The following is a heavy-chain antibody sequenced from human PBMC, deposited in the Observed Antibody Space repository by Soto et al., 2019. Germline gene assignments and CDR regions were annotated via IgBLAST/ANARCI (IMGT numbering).Heavy chain of an antibody. J-gene: IGHJ4*02. Sequence: GGSLRLSCAASGFTFDDYCMHWVRQRPGEGLEWVSGINWNTGNIGYADSVKGRFTISRDNAKNSLYLQMDSLRPEDTAFYYCVRDGTTPSIYGFAYFDHWGQGALVTVSS. V-gene: IGHV3-9*01. CDR2: INWNTGNI. D-gene: IGHD4-4*01. CDR3: VRDGTTPSIYGFAYFDH. CDR1: GFTFDDYC.